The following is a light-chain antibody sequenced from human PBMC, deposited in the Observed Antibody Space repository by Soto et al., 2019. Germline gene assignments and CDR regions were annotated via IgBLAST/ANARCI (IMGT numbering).Light chain of an antibody. CDR2: DAS. CDR3: QQRTNWLWT. J-gene: IGKJ1*01. Sequence: EVVLTQSPVTLSLSPGERGTLSCRASQSVGSNYLAWYQHNPGQAPRLLIFDASYRAAGIPARFRGSGSGTDFTLTIDSLEPEDFAVYYCQQRTNWLWTFGPGTKVDIK. V-gene: IGKV3-11*01. CDR1: QSVGSNY.